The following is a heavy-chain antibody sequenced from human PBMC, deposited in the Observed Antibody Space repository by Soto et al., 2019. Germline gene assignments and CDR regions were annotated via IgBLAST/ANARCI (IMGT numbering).Heavy chain of an antibody. CDR1: GFSLSTSGVG. D-gene: IGHD2-2*01. Sequence: SGPTLVNPTQTLTLTCTFSGFSLSTSGVGVGWIRQPPGKALEWLALIYWNDDKRYSPSLKSRLTITKDASKNQVVLTMTNVDLLDPPPFYCAHRLVCISPSCYGVPGSDWFDPWGQGTLVTVSS. V-gene: IGHV2-5*01. CDR2: IYWNDDK. J-gene: IGHJ5*02. CDR3: AHRLVCISPSCYGVPGSDWFDP.